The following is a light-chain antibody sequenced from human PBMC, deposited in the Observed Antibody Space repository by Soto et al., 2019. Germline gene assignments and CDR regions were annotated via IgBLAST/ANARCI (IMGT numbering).Light chain of an antibody. CDR3: QQYNDYSWT. J-gene: IGKJ1*01. Sequence: DIQMTQSPSTLSASVGDRVTITCRASQSVHNWLARYQQKPGKAPNLLIYKVSNLETGVPSRFSGSGSGTEFTLTISSLQPDDFATYYCQQYNDYSWTFGQGTKVEFK. CDR1: QSVHNW. V-gene: IGKV1-5*03. CDR2: KVS.